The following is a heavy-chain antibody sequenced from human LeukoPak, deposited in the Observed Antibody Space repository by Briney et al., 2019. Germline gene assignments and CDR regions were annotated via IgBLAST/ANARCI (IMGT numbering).Heavy chain of an antibody. CDR2: IYHSGST. D-gene: IGHD2-2*02. CDR3: ARDCSSTSCYIHGMDV. V-gene: IGHV4-59*12. CDR1: GGSISSYY. Sequence: PSETLSLTCTVSGGSISSYYWSWIRQPPGKGLEWIGYIYHSGSTYYNPSLKSRVTISVDRSKNQFSLKLSSVTAADTAVYYCARDCSSTSCYIHGMDVWGQGTTVTVSS. J-gene: IGHJ6*02.